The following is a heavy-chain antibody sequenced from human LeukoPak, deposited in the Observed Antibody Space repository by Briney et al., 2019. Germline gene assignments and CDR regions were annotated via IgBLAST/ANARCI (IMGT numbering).Heavy chain of an antibody. CDR2: IKQDGSEK. Sequence: GGSLRLSCVASGFTFSSHGMNWVRQAPGKGLEWVANIKQDGSEKYYVDSVKGRFTISRDNAKNSLYLQMNSLRAEDTAVYYCARSSRSLRISSWYDYWGQGTLVTVSS. J-gene: IGHJ4*02. CDR1: GFTFSSHG. V-gene: IGHV3-7*01. D-gene: IGHD6-13*01. CDR3: ARSSRSLRISSWYDY.